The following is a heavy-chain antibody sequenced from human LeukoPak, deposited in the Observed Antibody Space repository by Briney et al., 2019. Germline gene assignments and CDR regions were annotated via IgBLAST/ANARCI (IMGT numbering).Heavy chain of an antibody. CDR2: ISSSISNI. J-gene: IGHJ4*02. D-gene: IGHD2-15*01. CDR3: ARGYLRWFFDY. Sequence: GGSLRLSCAASGFTFSTYSMNWARQAPGKGLEWVSSISSSISNIYYADSVKGRFTISRDNAKNSLYLQMNSLRAEDTAVYYCARGYLRWFFDYWGQGTLVTVSS. CDR1: GFTFSTYS. V-gene: IGHV3-21*01.